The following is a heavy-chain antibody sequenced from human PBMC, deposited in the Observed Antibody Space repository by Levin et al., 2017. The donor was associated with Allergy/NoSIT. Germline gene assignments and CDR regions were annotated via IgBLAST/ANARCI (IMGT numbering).Heavy chain of an antibody. Sequence: GGSLRLSCAASCFTFSTYFIHWVRPAPGKGLEWVATISYDGRNKYYADSVKGRFTISRDNSKNTLYLQMNSLRVEDTAMYYCAKLRGRNSGWGIDYWGQGTLVTVSS. CDR1: CFTFSTYF. V-gene: IGHV3-30*18. CDR2: ISYDGRNK. J-gene: IGHJ4*02. CDR3: AKLRGRNSGWGIDY. D-gene: IGHD3-16*01.